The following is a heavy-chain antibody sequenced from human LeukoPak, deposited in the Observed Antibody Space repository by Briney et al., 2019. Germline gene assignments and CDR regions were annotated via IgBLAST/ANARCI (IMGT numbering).Heavy chain of an antibody. J-gene: IGHJ6*02. CDR2: MHPGDSNT. D-gene: IGHD2-2*01. CDR1: GYTFTNYW. V-gene: IGHV5-51*01. Sequence: GESLKISCKGAGYTFTNYWIGWVRQVPGKGLEWMGIMHPGDSNTRYSPSFQGQVTISVDKSISTAYLQWSSLKASDTAMYYCVRQEGSASWGYYGVDVWGQGTTVTVSS. CDR3: VRQEGSASWGYYGVDV.